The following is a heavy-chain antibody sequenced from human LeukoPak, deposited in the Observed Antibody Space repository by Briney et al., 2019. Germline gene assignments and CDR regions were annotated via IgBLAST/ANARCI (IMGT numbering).Heavy chain of an antibody. CDR2: INHSGST. D-gene: IGHD6-13*01. CDR1: GGSISNYY. CDR3: ARGPGAAGRATAYFDY. V-gene: IGHV4-34*01. Sequence: SETLSLTCTVSGGSISNYYWSWIRQPPGKGLEWIGEINHSGSTNYNPSLKSRVTISVDTSKNQFSLKLSSVTAADTAVYYCARGPGAAGRATAYFDYWGQGTLVTVSS. J-gene: IGHJ4*02.